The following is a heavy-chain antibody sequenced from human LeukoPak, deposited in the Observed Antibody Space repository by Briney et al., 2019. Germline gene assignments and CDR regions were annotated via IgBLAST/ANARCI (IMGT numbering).Heavy chain of an antibody. J-gene: IGHJ5*02. V-gene: IGHV3-73*01. CDR3: TSRYCSGGSCYSIGFDP. CDR2: IRSKANSYAT. CDR1: GFTFSGSA. D-gene: IGHD2-15*01. Sequence: GGSLRLSCAASGFTFSGSAMHWVRQASGKGLEWVGRIRSKANSYATAYAASVKGRFTISRDDSKNTAYLQMNSLKTEDTAVYYCTSRYCSGGSCYSIGFDPWGQGTLVTVSS.